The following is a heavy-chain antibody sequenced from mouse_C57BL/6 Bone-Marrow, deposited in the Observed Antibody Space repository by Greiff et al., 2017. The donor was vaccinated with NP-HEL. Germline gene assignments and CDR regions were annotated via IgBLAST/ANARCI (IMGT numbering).Heavy chain of an antibody. J-gene: IGHJ3*01. V-gene: IGHV14-4*01. CDR2: IDPENGDT. Sequence: EVQRVESGAELVRPGASVKLSCTASGFNIKDDYMHWVKQRPEQGLEWIGWIDPENGDTEYASKFQGKATITADTSSNTAYLQLSSLTSEDTAVYYCSHCYGSSTGFAYWGQGTLVTVSA. CDR1: GFNIKDDY. D-gene: IGHD1-1*01. CDR3: SHCYGSSTGFAY.